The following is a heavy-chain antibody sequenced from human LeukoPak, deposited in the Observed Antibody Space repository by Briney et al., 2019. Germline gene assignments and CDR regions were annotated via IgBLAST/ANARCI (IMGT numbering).Heavy chain of an antibody. CDR3: AKDLLYYGPGTYYNAAEYFQL. D-gene: IGHD3-10*01. CDR2: ISYDGSNK. CDR1: GLTFSSYA. V-gene: IGHV3-30*18. J-gene: IGHJ1*01. Sequence: ERSLRLSCAASGLTFSSYAMHWVRQAPGKGLEWVAVISYDGSNKDYADSVKGRFTISRDNSRNTLSLQMNSLRPEDTAVYYCAKDLLYYGPGTYYNAAEYFQLWGQGTQVTVSS.